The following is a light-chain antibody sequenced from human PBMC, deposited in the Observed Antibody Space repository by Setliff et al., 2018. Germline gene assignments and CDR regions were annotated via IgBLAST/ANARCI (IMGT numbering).Light chain of an antibody. J-gene: IGLJ1*01. V-gene: IGLV2-14*03. CDR3: NAYTSGSTYV. CDR2: AVS. CDR1: SSDVGSYDL. Sequence: SALTQPASVSGSPGQSITISCSGTSSDVGSYDLVSWYQQRPGKAPKLIIYAVSDRPSGVSNRFSGSKSGNTASLTISGLQTEDEADYYCNAYTSGSTYVFGTGTKVTVL.